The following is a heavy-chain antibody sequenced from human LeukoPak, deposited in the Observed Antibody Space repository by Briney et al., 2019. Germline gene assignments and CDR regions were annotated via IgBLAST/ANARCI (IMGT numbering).Heavy chain of an antibody. CDR2: VHSNGDT. CDR3: ARDIGLAH. Sequence: SETLSLTCTVSGASIRTYFWGWFRQPAGKGLGWIGRVHSNGDTYYNPSLESRVTVSMDTSKNQFALNLTSLTAADTAVYYCARDIGLAHWGQGTLVTVSS. V-gene: IGHV4-4*07. J-gene: IGHJ4*02. D-gene: IGHD3-16*02. CDR1: GASIRTYF.